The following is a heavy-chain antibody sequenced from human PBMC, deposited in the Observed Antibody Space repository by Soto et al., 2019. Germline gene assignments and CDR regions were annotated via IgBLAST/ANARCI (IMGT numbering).Heavy chain of an antibody. Sequence: PSETLSLTCTVSTGSIPNCYWSWLRQPPGKGLEWIVYISYSGSSSYNPSLKSRVTISMDTSKNQFSLKLSSVTAADTAVYYCARAPLMYYFDYWGQGTLVTVSS. CDR1: TGSIPNCY. CDR2: ISYSGSS. D-gene: IGHD2-8*01. CDR3: ARAPLMYYFDY. J-gene: IGHJ4*02. V-gene: IGHV4-59*01.